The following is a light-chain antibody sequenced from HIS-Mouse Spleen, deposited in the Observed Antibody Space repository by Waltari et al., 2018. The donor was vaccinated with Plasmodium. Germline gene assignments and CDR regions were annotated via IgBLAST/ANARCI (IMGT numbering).Light chain of an antibody. Sequence: QSALTQPASVSGSPGQSITISCTGTSSDVRSYNLVSWYQQHPGKAPKHMIYEGSKRPLGVSNRFSGSKSGNPASLTISGLQAEDEADYYCCSYAGSSTFVFGGGTKLTVL. CDR1: SSDVRSYNL. V-gene: IGLV2-23*03. J-gene: IGLJ3*02. CDR2: EGS. CDR3: CSYAGSSTFV.